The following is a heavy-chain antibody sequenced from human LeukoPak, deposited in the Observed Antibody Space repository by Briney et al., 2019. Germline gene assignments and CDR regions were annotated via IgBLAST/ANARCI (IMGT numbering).Heavy chain of an antibody. J-gene: IGHJ4*02. CDR1: GLTFSSYA. CDR2: ISGSGGST. Sequence: GGSLRLSGAASGLTFSSYAMSWVRQAPGKGLEWVSAISGSGGSTYYADSVKGRFTISRDNSKNTLYLQMNSLRAEDTAVYYCAKDKDGGNFGNYWGQGTLVTVSS. D-gene: IGHD4-23*01. CDR3: AKDKDGGNFGNY. V-gene: IGHV3-23*01.